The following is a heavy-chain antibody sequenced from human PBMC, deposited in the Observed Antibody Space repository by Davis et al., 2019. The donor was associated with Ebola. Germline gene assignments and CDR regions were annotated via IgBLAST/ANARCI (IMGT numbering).Heavy chain of an antibody. D-gene: IGHD3-22*01. V-gene: IGHV3-30*03. CDR3: AGQDRGLGY. Sequence: GESLKISCAASGFTFSSYGMHWVRQAPGKGLEWVAVISYDGSNKYYADSVKGRFTISRDNSKNTLYLQMNSLRAADTAVYYCAGQDRGLGYWGQGTLVTVSS. CDR1: GFTFSSYG. CDR2: ISYDGSNK. J-gene: IGHJ4*02.